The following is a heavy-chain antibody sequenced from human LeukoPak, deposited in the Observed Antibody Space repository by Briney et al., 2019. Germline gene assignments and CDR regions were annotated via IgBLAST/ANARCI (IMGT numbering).Heavy chain of an antibody. V-gene: IGHV4-39*07. D-gene: IGHD3-10*01. J-gene: IGHJ5*02. CDR1: GGSISSSSYY. Sequence: SETLSLTCTVSGGSISSSSYYWGWIRQPPGKGLEWIGSIYYSGSTYYNPSLKTRVTISGDTSKNQFSLKLSSVTAADTAVYYCARVWLLWFGDTCWFDPWGQGTLVTVSS. CDR3: ARVWLLWFGDTCWFDP. CDR2: IYYSGST.